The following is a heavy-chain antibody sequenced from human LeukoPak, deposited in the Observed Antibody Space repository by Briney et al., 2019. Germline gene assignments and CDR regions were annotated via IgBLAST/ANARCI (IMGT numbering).Heavy chain of an antibody. CDR3: ARVTCLSTGCYMAFDF. CDR2: VYYRGST. CDR1: VGSISSHY. J-gene: IGHJ4*02. Sequence: SKTLSLTCSVSVGSISSHYWSWIRQPPGRGLERIGHVYYRGSTSYNPSLKSRVTISVDTSKNQFSLRLSSVTAADTAVYYCARVTCLSTGCYMAFDFWGQGTLVTVSS. V-gene: IGHV4-59*11. D-gene: IGHD2-2*02.